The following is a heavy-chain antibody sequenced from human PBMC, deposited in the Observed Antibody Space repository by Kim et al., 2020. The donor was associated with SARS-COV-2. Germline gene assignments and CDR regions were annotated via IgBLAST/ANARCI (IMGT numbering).Heavy chain of an antibody. CDR3: ASRDSTALLWFGELFPFDY. CDR2: IYYSGST. J-gene: IGHJ4*02. V-gene: IGHV4-39*01. CDR1: GGSISSSSYY. D-gene: IGHD3-10*01. Sequence: SETLSLTCTVSGGSISSSSYYWGWIRQPPGKGLEWIGSIYYSGSTYYNPSLKSRVTISIDTSKNQFSLKLSSVTAADTAVYYCASRDSTALLWFGELFPFDYWGQGTLVTVSS.